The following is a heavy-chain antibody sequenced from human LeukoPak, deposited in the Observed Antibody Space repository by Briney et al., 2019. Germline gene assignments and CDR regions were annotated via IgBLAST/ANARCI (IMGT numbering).Heavy chain of an antibody. CDR2: IYSGGST. CDR3: ASLYSSNWYSFDY. D-gene: IGHD6-13*01. J-gene: IGHJ4*02. Sequence: GGSLRLSCAASGFTVSSNYMSWVRQAPGKGLEWVSVIYSGGSTYYADSVKGRFTISRDNSKNTLYLQMNSLRAEDTAVYYCASLYSSNWYSFDYWGQGTLVTVSS. CDR1: GFTVSSNY. V-gene: IGHV3-66*01.